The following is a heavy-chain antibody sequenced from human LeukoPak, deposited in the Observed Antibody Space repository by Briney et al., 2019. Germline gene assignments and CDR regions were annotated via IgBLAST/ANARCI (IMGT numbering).Heavy chain of an antibody. CDR1: GDSVSSNSAA. D-gene: IGHD3-10*01. CDR3: ARARGYFDL. V-gene: IGHV6-1*01. Sequence: SQTLSLTCAISGDSVSSNSAAWSWIRQSPSRGLEWLGRTYYRSKWNNNYAISVKSRITINPDTSKNQFSLQLNSVTPKDTGVYYCARARGYFDLWGRGTLVTVSS. J-gene: IGHJ2*01. CDR2: TYYRSKWNN.